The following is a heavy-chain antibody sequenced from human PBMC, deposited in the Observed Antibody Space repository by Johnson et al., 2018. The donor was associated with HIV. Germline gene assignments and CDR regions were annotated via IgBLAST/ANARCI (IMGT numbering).Heavy chain of an antibody. V-gene: IGHV3-15*01. Sequence: VQLVESGGGVVQPGRSLRLSCAASGFTFSNAWMSWVRQAPGRGLEWVGRIKSEVDDGTTDYAAPVKGIFTISRDNSKNTVYLQMNSLRAEDTAVYYCAKDQYRKLTTVAGIWGQGTMVTVSS. CDR2: IKSEVDDGTT. CDR3: AKDQYRKLTTVAGI. J-gene: IGHJ3*02. CDR1: GFTFSNAW. D-gene: IGHD4-17*01.